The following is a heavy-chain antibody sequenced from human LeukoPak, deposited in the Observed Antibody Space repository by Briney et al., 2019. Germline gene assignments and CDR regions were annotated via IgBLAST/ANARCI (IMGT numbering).Heavy chain of an antibody. CDR2: ISSSSSTI. J-gene: IGHJ6*02. Sequence: GGSLRLSCAASGFTFSSHSMNWVRQAPGKGLEWVSYISSSSSTIYYADSVKGRFTVSRDNAKNSLYLQMNSLRAEDTAVYYCARSTVYPLGMDVWGQGTTVTVSS. CDR3: ARSTVYPLGMDV. D-gene: IGHD4-17*01. CDR1: GFTFSSHS. V-gene: IGHV3-48*01.